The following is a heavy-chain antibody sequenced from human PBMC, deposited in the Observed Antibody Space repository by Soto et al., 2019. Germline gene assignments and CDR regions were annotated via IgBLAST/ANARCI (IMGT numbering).Heavy chain of an antibody. CDR1: GFTFSSYA. Sequence: GGSLRLSCAASGFTFSSYAMSWVRQAPGKGLEWVSAISGSGGSTYYADSVKGRFTISRDNSKNTLYLQMNSLRAEDTAVYYCAKGSFFYYDSSGYSSHAFDIWGQGTMVTVSS. CDR3: AKGSFFYYDSSGYSSHAFDI. CDR2: ISGSGGST. D-gene: IGHD3-22*01. V-gene: IGHV3-23*01. J-gene: IGHJ3*02.